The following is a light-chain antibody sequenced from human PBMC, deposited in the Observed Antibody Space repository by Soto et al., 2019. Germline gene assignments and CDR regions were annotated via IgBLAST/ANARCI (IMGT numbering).Light chain of an antibody. J-gene: IGKJ4*01. CDR1: QMPGTN. CDR3: QQYNKWPLT. Sequence: EIVMTQSPATLSVSPGERPTLSSRASQMPGTNLAWYQRKPGQAPRLLIYVASTRATGVPARFSGSGSGTEFTLTISSLQSEDFAVYYCQQYNKWPLTFGGGTKVEIK. V-gene: IGKV3-15*01. CDR2: VAS.